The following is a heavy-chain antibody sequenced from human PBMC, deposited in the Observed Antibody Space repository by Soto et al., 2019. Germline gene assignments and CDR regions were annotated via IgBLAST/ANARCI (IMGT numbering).Heavy chain of an antibody. D-gene: IGHD1-1*01. Sequence: QVQLVESGGGVVQPGRSLRLSCAASGFTFSSYAMHWVRQAPGKGLEWVAVISYDGSNKYYEDSVKGRFTISRDNSKNTRDLQLSSVSVADTAMYSRATGQRGGLERLKEARHYGRAVWGQGPTVTVSS. V-gene: IGHV3-30-3*01. CDR2: ISYDGSNK. J-gene: IGHJ6*02. CDR3: ATGQRGGLERLKEARHYGRAV. CDR1: GFTFSSYA.